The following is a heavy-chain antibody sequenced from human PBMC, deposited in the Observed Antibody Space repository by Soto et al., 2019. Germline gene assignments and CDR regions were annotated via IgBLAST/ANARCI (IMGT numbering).Heavy chain of an antibody. CDR2: ISSSGSTI. D-gene: IGHD3-22*01. J-gene: IGHJ4*02. CDR3: ARGPPTYYYDSSGYGEDAYFDY. Sequence: VGSLRLSCAASGFTFSDYYMSWIRQAPGKGLEWVSYISSSGSTIYYADSVKGRFTISRDNAKNSLYLQMNSLRAEDTAVYYCARGPPTYYYDSSGYGEDAYFDYWGQGTLVTVSS. V-gene: IGHV3-11*01. CDR1: GFTFSDYY.